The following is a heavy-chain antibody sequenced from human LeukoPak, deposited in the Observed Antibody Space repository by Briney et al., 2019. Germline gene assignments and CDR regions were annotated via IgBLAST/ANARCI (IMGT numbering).Heavy chain of an antibody. Sequence: ASVKLSCKASRYTFTVHYMHWVRQAPGQGREWMGRITPNSGGTNYAQKFQGRVTMTRDTPISTAYLELRRLRSEDAAVYYCARVSRQLVLIDYWGQGTLVTVSS. J-gene: IGHJ4*02. D-gene: IGHD6-13*01. CDR1: RYTFTVHY. CDR2: ITPNSGGT. V-gene: IGHV1-2*06. CDR3: ARVSRQLVLIDY.